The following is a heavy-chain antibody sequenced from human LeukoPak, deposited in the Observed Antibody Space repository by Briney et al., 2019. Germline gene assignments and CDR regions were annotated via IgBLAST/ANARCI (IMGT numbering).Heavy chain of an antibody. CDR1: GFTFSSYA. V-gene: IGHV3-23*01. Sequence: GGSLRLSCAASGFTFSSYAMSWVRQAPGKGLEWVSAISGSGGSTYYADSVKGRFTISRDNSKNTLYLQLNSLRAEDTAVYYCAKDQTMIVAFDYWGQGTLVTVSS. D-gene: IGHD3-22*01. CDR2: ISGSGGST. J-gene: IGHJ4*02. CDR3: AKDQTMIVAFDY.